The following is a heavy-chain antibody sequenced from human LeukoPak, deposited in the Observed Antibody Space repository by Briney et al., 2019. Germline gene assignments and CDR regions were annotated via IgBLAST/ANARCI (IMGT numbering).Heavy chain of an antibody. J-gene: IGHJ3*02. CDR1: GFTFTISA. CDR3: AAVNPTMVRGASDAFDI. D-gene: IGHD3-10*01. Sequence: GASVKVSCKASGFTFTISAVQWVRQARGQRLEWIGWIVVGSGNTNYAQKFQERVTITRDMSTSTAYMELSSLRSEDTAVYYCAAVNPTMVRGASDAFDIWGQGTMVTVSS. V-gene: IGHV1-58*01. CDR2: IVVGSGNT.